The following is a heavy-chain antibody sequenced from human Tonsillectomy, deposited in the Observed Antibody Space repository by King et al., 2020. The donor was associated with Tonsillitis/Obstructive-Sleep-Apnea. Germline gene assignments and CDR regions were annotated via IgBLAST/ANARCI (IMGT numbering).Heavy chain of an antibody. CDR2: IYYSGST. CDR3: ARTYYDFWSGYSYYYYYMDV. CDR1: GGSISSYY. J-gene: IGHJ6*03. V-gene: IGHV4-59*01. Sequence: VQLQESGPGLVKPSETLSLTCTVSGGSISSYYWSWIRQPPGKGLEWIGYIYYSGSTNYNPSLKSRVTISVDTSKNQFSLKLSSVTAADTAVYYCARTYYDFWSGYSYYYYYMDVWGKGTTVTVSS. D-gene: IGHD3-3*01.